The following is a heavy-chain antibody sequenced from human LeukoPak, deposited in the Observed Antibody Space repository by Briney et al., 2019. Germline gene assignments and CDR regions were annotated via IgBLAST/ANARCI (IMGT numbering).Heavy chain of an antibody. Sequence: GRSLRLSCTASGFTFSSYGMHWVRQAPGKGLEWVAVISYDGSNKYYADSVKGRFTISRDNSKNTLYLQMNSLRAEDTAVYYCATKGGSGWFPFDYWGQGTLVTVSS. J-gene: IGHJ4*02. CDR1: GFTFSSYG. V-gene: IGHV3-30*03. D-gene: IGHD6-19*01. CDR3: ATKGGSGWFPFDY. CDR2: ISYDGSNK.